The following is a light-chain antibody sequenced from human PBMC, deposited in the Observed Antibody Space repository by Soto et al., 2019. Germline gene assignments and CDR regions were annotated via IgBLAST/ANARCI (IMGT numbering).Light chain of an antibody. J-gene: IGKJ4*01. CDR1: QSVSSSY. CDR3: QQYGTSALT. CDR2: GKS. Sequence: IVLTQSPGTLSLSPGERATMSCRASQSVSSSYLVWNQQRPGQPPRLLIYGKSTRAAGISDRFSSSGSGIDFTLTIFSLEPGDSAVYYCQQYGTSALTFSGGT. V-gene: IGKV3-20*01.